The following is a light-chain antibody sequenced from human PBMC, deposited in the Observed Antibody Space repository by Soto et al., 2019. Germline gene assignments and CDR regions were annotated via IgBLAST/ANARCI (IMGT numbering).Light chain of an antibody. CDR1: SSDVGGYNY. CDR3: SSYTSSSTLCV. V-gene: IGLV2-14*01. Sequence: QSVLTQPASVSGSPGQTITISCTGTSSDVGGYNYVSWYQQHPGKAPKLMIYEVSNRPSGVSNRFSGSKSGNTASLTISGLQAEDEADYYCSSYTSSSTLCVCGTGTKVTGL. CDR2: EVS. J-gene: IGLJ1*01.